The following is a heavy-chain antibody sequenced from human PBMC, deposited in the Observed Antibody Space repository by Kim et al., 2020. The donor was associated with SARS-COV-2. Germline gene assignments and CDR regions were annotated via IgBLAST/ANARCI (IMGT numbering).Heavy chain of an antibody. Sequence: GGSLRLSCAASGFTFSSYAMSWVRQAPGKGLEWVSAISGSGGSTYYADSVKGRFTISRDNSKNTLYLQMNSLRAEDTAVYYCAKDTHYGSGGYWYWFDPWGQGTLVTVSS. CDR2: ISGSGGST. D-gene: IGHD3-10*01. CDR1: GFTFSSYA. V-gene: IGHV3-23*01. J-gene: IGHJ5*02. CDR3: AKDTHYGSGGYWYWFDP.